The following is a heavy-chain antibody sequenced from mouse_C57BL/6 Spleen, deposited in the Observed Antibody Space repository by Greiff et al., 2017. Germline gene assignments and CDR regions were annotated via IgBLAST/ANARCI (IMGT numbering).Heavy chain of an antibody. CDR1: GYTFTSYW. Sequence: VQLQQPGAELVKPGASVKMSCKASGYTFTSYWITWVKQRPGQGLEWIGDIYPGSGSTNYNEKFKSKATLTVDTSSSTAYMQLSSLTSEDSAVYYCARPSYYYGSSYDAMDYWGQGTSGTVSS. CDR3: ARPSYYYGSSYDAMDY. CDR2: IYPGSGST. V-gene: IGHV1-55*01. D-gene: IGHD1-1*01. J-gene: IGHJ4*01.